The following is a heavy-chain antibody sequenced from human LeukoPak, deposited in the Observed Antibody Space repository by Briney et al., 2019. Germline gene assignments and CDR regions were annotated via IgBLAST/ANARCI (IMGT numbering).Heavy chain of an antibody. Sequence: WASVKVSCKASGYTFTGYYTHWVRQAPGQGLEWMGWINPNSGGTKYPQKFQGRVTMTRDTSISTAYMELSRLRSDDTAVYYCARGKRRYYDSSGYSDDAFDFWGQGTMVTVSS. CDR3: ARGKRRYYDSSGYSDDAFDF. D-gene: IGHD3-22*01. V-gene: IGHV1-2*02. J-gene: IGHJ3*01. CDR1: GYTFTGYY. CDR2: INPNSGGT.